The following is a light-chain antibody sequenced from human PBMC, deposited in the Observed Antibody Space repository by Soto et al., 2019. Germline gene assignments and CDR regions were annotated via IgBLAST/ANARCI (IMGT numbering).Light chain of an antibody. CDR3: QQYSVWPLT. CDR1: QSISNN. V-gene: IGKV3-15*01. J-gene: IGKJ4*01. CDR2: GAS. Sequence: IVMKKSPATMSLSPGAKATLSCRASQSISNNFAWFQQKPGQVPRLLIYGASNRATGVSARFSGIGSGTEFTLTSSSLQSEDCAVYYCQQYSVWPLTFGGGTKVDI.